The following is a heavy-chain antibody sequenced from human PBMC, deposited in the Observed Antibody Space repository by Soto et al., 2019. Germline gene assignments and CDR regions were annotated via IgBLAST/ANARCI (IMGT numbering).Heavy chain of an antibody. CDR1: GGTFSSYA. D-gene: IGHD2-2*01. Sequence: QVQLVQSGAEVKKPGSSVKVSCKASGGTFSSYAISWVRQAPGQGLEWMGGIIPISETTNYAQKFQGRVTITADDPKSTANMELSSLRSEDTAVYYCARSQGSSTSLEIYYYYYYGMDVWGQGTTVTVSS. J-gene: IGHJ6*02. CDR2: IIPISETT. V-gene: IGHV1-69*01. CDR3: ARSQGSSTSLEIYYYYYYGMDV.